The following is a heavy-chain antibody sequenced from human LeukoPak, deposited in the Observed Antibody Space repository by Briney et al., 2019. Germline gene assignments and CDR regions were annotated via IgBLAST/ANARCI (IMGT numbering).Heavy chain of an antibody. J-gene: IGHJ4*02. CDR1: GFTFSSYW. CDR2: IKQDGSEK. D-gene: IGHD5-24*01. V-gene: IGHV3-7*01. Sequence: GSLRLSCAASGFTFSSYWMSWVRQAPGKGLEWVANIKQDGSEKYYVDSVKGRFTTSRDNAKNSLYLQMNSLRAEDTAVYYCARDPGDGYNSAGDFDYWGQGTLVTVSS. CDR3: ARDPGDGYNSAGDFDY.